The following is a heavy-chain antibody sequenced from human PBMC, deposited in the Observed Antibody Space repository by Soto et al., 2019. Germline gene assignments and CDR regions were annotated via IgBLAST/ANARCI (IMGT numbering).Heavy chain of an antibody. Sequence: PGASKKISWQGSGYSFSSYWVGWVRPHAGKGLEWMGMIHPGDPEIIYSPSFQGQVTISSNKSTSTACLQGSSLKASDTAIYCCASPITIFAVLVLWGQGTRVTVS. D-gene: IGHD3-3*01. CDR3: ASPITIFAVLVL. CDR2: IHPGDPEI. J-gene: IGHJ4*02. CDR1: GYSFSSYW. V-gene: IGHV5-51*01.